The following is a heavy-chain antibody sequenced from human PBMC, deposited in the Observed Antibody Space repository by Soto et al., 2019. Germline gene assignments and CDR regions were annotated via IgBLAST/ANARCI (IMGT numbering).Heavy chain of an antibody. D-gene: IGHD3-16*01. CDR2: IYYSGST. J-gene: IGHJ3*02. CDR1: GGSISSSSYY. CDR3: ARHSAVAGGSGAFDI. V-gene: IGHV4-61*05. Sequence: SETLSLTCTVSGGSISSSSYYWGWIRQPPGKGLEWIGYIYYSGSTIYNRALKSRVIISMDTSKNQFSLRLYSVTAADTAVYYCARHSAVAGGSGAFDIWGQGTMVTVSS.